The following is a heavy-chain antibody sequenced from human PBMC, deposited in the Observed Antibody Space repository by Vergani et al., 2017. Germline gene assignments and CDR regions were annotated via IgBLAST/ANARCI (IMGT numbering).Heavy chain of an antibody. D-gene: IGHD3-3*01. CDR2: ISAYNGNT. CDR1: GYTFTSYG. Sequence: QVQLVQSGAEVKKPGASVKVSCKASGYTFTSYGISWVRQAPGQGLEWMGWISAYNGNTNYAQKLQGRVTMTTDTSTSTAYMELRSLRSDDTAVYYCARTYYPPQVPYDFWSGYNYYYYYMDVWGKGP. J-gene: IGHJ6*03. CDR3: ARTYYPPQVPYDFWSGYNYYYYYMDV. V-gene: IGHV1-18*01.